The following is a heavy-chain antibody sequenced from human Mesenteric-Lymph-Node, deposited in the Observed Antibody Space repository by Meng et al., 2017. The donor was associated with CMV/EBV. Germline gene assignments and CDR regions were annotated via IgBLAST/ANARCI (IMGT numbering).Heavy chain of an antibody. CDR1: GYTFTAYY. Sequence: SVKVSCKASGYTFTAYYIHWVRQAPGQGLEWMGRIIPILGIANYAQKFQGRVTITADKSTSTAYMELSSLRSEDTAVYYCARDSYDILTGYYYFDYWGQGTLVTVSS. CDR3: ARDSYDILTGYYYFDY. CDR2: IIPILGIA. V-gene: IGHV1-69*04. D-gene: IGHD3-9*01. J-gene: IGHJ4*02.